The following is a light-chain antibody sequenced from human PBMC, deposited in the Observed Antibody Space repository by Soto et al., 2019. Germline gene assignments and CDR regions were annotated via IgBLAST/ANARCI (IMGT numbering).Light chain of an antibody. J-gene: IGKJ2*01. CDR2: AAS. V-gene: IGKV3-20*01. Sequence: EIVLTQSPGTLSLSPGEGGTLSCRASQSISSSYLAWYQQKPGQSPRLLFYAASSRATGVPYRFSGSGSGTDFTLTISRLEPEDFAVYYCQLYGGSHMFSFGQGTKLEIK. CDR1: QSISSSY. CDR3: QLYGGSHMFS.